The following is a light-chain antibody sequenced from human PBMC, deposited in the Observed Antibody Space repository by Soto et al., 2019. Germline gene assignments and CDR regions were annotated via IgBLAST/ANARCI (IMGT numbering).Light chain of an antibody. V-gene: IGKV1-27*01. CDR2: ATS. J-gene: IGKJ1*01. CDR1: QTISNY. CDR3: QKYNTARWT. Sequence: DIQMTQSPSTLSGSVGDRVTITCRASQTISNYLAWYQQKAGRVPELLIYATSTLQSGVPSRFSGSGSGTDFTLTISSLQPEDVATYYCQKYNTARWTFGQGTKVEIK.